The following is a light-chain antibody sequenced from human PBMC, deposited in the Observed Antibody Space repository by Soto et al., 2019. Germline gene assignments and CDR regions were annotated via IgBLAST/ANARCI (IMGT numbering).Light chain of an antibody. Sequence: QSVLTQPPSVSGAPGQRVTISCTGSSSNIGAGFDVHWYQHLPGTAPKLLIFGNTNRPSGVPDRFSGSKSGSSSSLAITGLQADDEADYYCQYYDITLSAGFGTGTKLPVL. J-gene: IGLJ1*01. V-gene: IGLV1-40*01. CDR1: SSNIGAGFD. CDR3: QYYDITLSAG. CDR2: GNT.